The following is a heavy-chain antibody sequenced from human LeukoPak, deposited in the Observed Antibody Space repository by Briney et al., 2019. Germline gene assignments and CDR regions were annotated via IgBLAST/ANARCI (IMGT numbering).Heavy chain of an antibody. CDR3: ALYSSNYYYYYMDV. Sequence: GGSLRLSCAASGFTFSSYWMSWVRQAPGKGLEWVAGINWSGDSTGYADSVKGRFTISRDNAKNSLYLQMNSLRAEDTAFYYCALYSSNYYYYYMDVWGKGTTVTVSS. D-gene: IGHD6-19*01. V-gene: IGHV3-20*04. CDR2: INWSGDST. J-gene: IGHJ6*03. CDR1: GFTFSSYW.